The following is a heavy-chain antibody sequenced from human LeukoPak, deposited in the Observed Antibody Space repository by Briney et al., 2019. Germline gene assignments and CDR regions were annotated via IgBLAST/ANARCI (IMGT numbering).Heavy chain of an antibody. D-gene: IGHD4-17*01. Sequence: SETLSLTCAVSGTSFSSYYWSWIRQPPRKGLEWIGEVNHSGYTNDNPSLKSRVTISVDTPKNQFSLRLSSVTAADTGVYFCARMTTGHDFWGQGTLVTVSS. CDR1: GTSFSSYY. CDR2: VNHSGYT. J-gene: IGHJ4*02. V-gene: IGHV4-34*01. CDR3: ARMTTGHDF.